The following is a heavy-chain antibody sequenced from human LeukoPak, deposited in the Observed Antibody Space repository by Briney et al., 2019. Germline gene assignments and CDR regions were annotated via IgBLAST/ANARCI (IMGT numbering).Heavy chain of an antibody. CDR3: AKGYYYDSSGYFS. CDR1: GFTFSSYA. V-gene: IGHV3-23*01. J-gene: IGHJ5*02. D-gene: IGHD3-22*01. CDR2: TSGSTGNT. Sequence: GGSLRLSCAASGFTFSSYAMSWVRQAPGKGLEWVSATSGSTGNTYCADSVKGRFTISRNNSKNTVYLQMNSLRAENTAVYYCAKGYYYDSSGYFSWGQGTLVTVSS.